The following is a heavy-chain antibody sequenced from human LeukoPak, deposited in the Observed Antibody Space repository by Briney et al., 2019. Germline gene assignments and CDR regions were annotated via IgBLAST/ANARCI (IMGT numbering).Heavy chain of an antibody. J-gene: IGHJ4*02. D-gene: IGHD2-2*01. CDR2: FDPEDGET. CDR3: ATGLVVPAALPFDY. CDR1: GYTLTELS. Sequence: ASVKVSRKVSGYTLTELSMHWVRQAPGKGLEWMGGFDPEDGETIYAQKFQGRVTMTEDTSTDTAYMELSSLRSEDTAVYYCATGLVVPAALPFDYWGQGTLVTVSS. V-gene: IGHV1-24*01.